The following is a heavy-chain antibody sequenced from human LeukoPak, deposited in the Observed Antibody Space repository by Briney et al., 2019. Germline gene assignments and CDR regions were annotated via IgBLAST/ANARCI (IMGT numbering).Heavy chain of an antibody. V-gene: IGHV3-7*05. Sequence: TGGSLRLSCAASGFTFSDYYMSWVRQAPGKGLEWVANIKQDGSEKYYVDSVKGRFTISRDNAKNSLYLQMNSLRAEDTAVYYCARDQRYCSSSSCPWEPFDYWGQGTLVTVSS. J-gene: IGHJ4*02. CDR1: GFTFSDYY. CDR3: ARDQRYCSSSSCPWEPFDY. CDR2: IKQDGSEK. D-gene: IGHD2-2*01.